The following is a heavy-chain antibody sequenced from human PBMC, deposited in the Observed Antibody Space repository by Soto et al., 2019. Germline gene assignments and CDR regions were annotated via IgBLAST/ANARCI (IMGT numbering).Heavy chain of an antibody. CDR1: GFTFSDYY. D-gene: IGHD5-12*01. J-gene: IGHJ4*02. V-gene: IGHV3-11*05. CDR3: ARDHHRYSGYDYVDY. CDR2: ISSSRSYT. Sequence: QVQLVESGGGLVKPGGSLRLSCAASGFTFSDYYMSWIRQAPGKGLEWVSYISSSRSYTNYADSVKGRFTISRDNAKNSLYLQMNSLRAEDTAVYYCARDHHRYSGYDYVDYWGQGNLVTVSS.